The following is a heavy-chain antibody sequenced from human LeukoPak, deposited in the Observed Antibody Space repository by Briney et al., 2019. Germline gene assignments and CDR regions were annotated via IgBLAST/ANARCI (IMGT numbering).Heavy chain of an antibody. J-gene: IGHJ3*02. CDR2: ISYDGSNK. D-gene: IGHD6-19*01. CDR3: AKDSGIAVAGTLRAFDI. V-gene: IGHV3-30*18. CDR1: GFTFSSYG. Sequence: GGSLRLSCAASGFTFSSYGMHWVRQAPGKGLEWVAVISYDGSNKYYADSVKGRFTISRDNSKNTLYLQMNSLRAEDTAVYYCAKDSGIAVAGTLRAFDIWGQGTMVTVSS.